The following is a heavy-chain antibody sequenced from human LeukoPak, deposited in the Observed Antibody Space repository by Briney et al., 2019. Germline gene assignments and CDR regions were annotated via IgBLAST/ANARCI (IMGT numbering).Heavy chain of an antibody. J-gene: IGHJ6*04. D-gene: IGHD3-10*01. V-gene: IGHV3-7*03. Sequence: PGGSLRLSCAASGFIFSSYWMSWVRQAPGKGLEWVANIKQDGSEKYYVDSVKGRFTISRDNAKNSLYLQMNGLRAEDTAVYYCASLWFGESNYYYGVDVWGKGTTVTVSS. CDR1: GFIFSSYW. CDR2: IKQDGSEK. CDR3: ASLWFGESNYYYGVDV.